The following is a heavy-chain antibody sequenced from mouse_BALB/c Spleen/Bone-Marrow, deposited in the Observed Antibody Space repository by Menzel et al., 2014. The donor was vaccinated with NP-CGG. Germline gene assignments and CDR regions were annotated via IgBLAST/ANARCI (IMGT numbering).Heavy chain of an antibody. CDR3: ARRLTGTLYFDY. CDR2: INPGSGAT. D-gene: IGHD4-1*01. CDR1: GYAFTNYL. V-gene: IGHV1-54*03. Sequence: QVQLQQSGAELVRPGTSVKVSCKASGYAFTNYLIEWVKQRPGQGLEWVGVINPGSGATNYNENFKGKATLTADKSSSTPYMQLSSLTSDDSAVYFCARRLTGTLYFDYRGQGTTLTASS. J-gene: IGHJ2*01.